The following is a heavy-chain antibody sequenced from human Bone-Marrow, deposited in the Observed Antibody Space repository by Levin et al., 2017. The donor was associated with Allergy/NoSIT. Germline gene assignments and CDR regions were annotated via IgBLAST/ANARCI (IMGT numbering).Heavy chain of an antibody. J-gene: IGHJ4*02. CDR2: INAYNGNT. CDR1: GYDFSNYG. D-gene: IGHD6-13*01. Sequence: ASVKVSCKASGYDFSNYGISWVRQAPGQGLEWMGWINAYNGNTNYVQNLKGRVTMTIDTSTRTSHMELTRLTSGDTAVYYCVTYSSSWKRSDYWGQGTLLTVSS. V-gene: IGHV1-18*01. CDR3: VTYSSSWKRSDY.